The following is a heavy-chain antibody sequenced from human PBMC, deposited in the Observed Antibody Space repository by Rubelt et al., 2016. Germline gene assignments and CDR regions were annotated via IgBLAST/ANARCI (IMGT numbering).Heavy chain of an antibody. Sequence: QVQLQESGPGLVKPSETLSLTCTVSGGSISSYYWSWIRQPPGKGLEWIGYIYYSGSTNYNPSLKSRVTISVDTSKNQFSLKLSSVTAADTAVYYCARGAEGMVRGAAFDYWGQGTLVTVSS. D-gene: IGHD3-10*01. J-gene: IGHJ4*02. CDR1: GGSISSYY. V-gene: IGHV4-59*12. CDR2: IYYSGST. CDR3: ARGAEGMVRGAAFDY.